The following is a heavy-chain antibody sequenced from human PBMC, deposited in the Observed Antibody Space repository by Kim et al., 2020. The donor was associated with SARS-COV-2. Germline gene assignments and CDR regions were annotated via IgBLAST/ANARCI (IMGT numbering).Heavy chain of an antibody. V-gene: IGHV3-30*01. CDR2: SNK. D-gene: IGHD3-16*01. CDR3: ARDLGSGFDP. J-gene: IGHJ5*02. Sequence: SNKYNADSVKGRFTISRDNSKNTLYLQMNSLRAEDTAVYYCARDLGSGFDPWGQGTLVTVSS.